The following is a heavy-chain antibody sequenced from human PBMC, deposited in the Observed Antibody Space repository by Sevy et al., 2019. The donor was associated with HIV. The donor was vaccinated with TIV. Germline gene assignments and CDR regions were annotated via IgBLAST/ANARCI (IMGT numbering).Heavy chain of an antibody. D-gene: IGHD3-16*01. CDR3: VRDHHLRGRHWFDS. J-gene: IGHJ5*01. CDR1: GGSLVSPTFY. CDR2: MHYGGNT. V-gene: IGHV4-39*02. Sequence: SETLSLTCTASGGSLVSPTFYWGWVRQPPGERLEWIAAMHYGGNTYYNPSLKDRLATSIDTSKNQFSLNLTSVTAADAAVYHCVRDHHLRGRHWFDSWGQGALVTVSS.